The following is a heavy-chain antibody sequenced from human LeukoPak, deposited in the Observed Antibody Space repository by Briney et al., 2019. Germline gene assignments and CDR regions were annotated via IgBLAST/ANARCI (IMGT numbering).Heavy chain of an antibody. D-gene: IGHD2-2*01. CDR3: AKVVPAAPFDY. V-gene: IGHV3-21*04. Sequence: GGSLRLSCAASGFTFSSYSMNWVRQAPGKGLEWVSSISSSSSYIYYADSVKGRFTISRDNSKNTLYLQMNSLRAEDTAVYYCAKVVPAAPFDYWGQGTLVTVSS. CDR1: GFTFSSYS. CDR2: ISSSSSYI. J-gene: IGHJ4*02.